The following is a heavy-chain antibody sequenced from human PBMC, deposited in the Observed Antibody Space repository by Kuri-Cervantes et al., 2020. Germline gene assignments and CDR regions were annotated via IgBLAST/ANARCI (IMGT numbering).Heavy chain of an antibody. D-gene: IGHD6-13*01. CDR1: GFTFSSYE. J-gene: IGHJ5*02. Sequence: GGSLRLSCTASGFTFSSYEMNWVRQAPGKGLEWVSYISSSGNTIYYADSLKGRFTISRDNARNSLYLQMNSLRAEDTAVYYCAGQYGYSITWGQGTLVTVSS. CDR2: ISSSGNTI. V-gene: IGHV3-48*03. CDR3: AGQYGYSIT.